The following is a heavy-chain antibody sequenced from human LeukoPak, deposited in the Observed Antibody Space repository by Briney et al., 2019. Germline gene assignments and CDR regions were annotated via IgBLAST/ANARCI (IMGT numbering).Heavy chain of an antibody. D-gene: IGHD1-7*01. CDR2: IYPRDGST. Sequence: GASVKVSCKASGYTFTSNYIHWVRQAPGQGLEWMGMIYPRDGSTSYAQKFQGRVTITADESTSTAYMELSSLRSEDTAVYYCARGGWNYDYYYYGMDVWGQGTTVTVSS. CDR1: GYTFTSNY. J-gene: IGHJ6*02. V-gene: IGHV1-46*01. CDR3: ARGGWNYDYYYYGMDV.